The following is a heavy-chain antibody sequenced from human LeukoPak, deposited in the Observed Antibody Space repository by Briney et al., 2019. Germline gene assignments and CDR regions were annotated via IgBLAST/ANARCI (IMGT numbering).Heavy chain of an antibody. CDR3: ARPGTARGPPLDY. Sequence: SVKVSCKASGGTFSSYTISWVRQAPGQGLEWMGRIIPILGIANYAQKFQGRVTITADKSTSTAYMELSSLRSEDTAVYYCARPGTARGPPLDYWAREPWFTVSS. V-gene: IGHV1-69*02. CDR2: IIPILGIA. CDR1: GGTFSSYT. D-gene: IGHD5-18*01. J-gene: IGHJ4*02.